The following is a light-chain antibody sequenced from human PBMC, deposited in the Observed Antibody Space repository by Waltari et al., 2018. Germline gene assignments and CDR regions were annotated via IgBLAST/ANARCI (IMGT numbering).Light chain of an antibody. Sequence: QSVLTQPPSASGTPGQRVTISCSGSASNIGGNLVNWYQQLPGKAPKRRIDGGDQRPSGVPDRFSASKTGTSASLAISGLQSEDEADYFCASWDDSLNGHWVFGGGTKVTVL. CDR3: ASWDDSLNGHWV. J-gene: IGLJ3*02. CDR2: GGD. V-gene: IGLV1-44*01. CDR1: ASNIGGNL.